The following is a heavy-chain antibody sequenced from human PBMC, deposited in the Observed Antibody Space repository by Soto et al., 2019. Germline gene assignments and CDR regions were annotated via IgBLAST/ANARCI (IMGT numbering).Heavy chain of an antibody. CDR2: IYYSGST. D-gene: IGHD2-15*01. J-gene: IGHJ3*02. Sequence: SETLSFTCTVSGGSISSSSYYWGWIRQPPGKGLEWIGSIYYSGSTYYNPSLKSRVTISVDTSKNQFSLKLSSVTAADTAVYYCARQSIVVVVAAINDAFDIWGQGTMVTVSS. CDR1: GGSISSSSYY. V-gene: IGHV4-39*01. CDR3: ARQSIVVVVAAINDAFDI.